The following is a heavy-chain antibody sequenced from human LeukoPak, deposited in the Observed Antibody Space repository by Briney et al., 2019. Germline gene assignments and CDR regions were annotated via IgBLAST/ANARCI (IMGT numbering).Heavy chain of an antibody. Sequence: SETLSLTCTVSGGSISSYYWSWIRQPPGKGLEWIGYIYYSGSTNYNPSLKSRVTISVDTSKNQFSLKLSSVTAADTAVYYCARASVRVGLSEDAFDIWGQGTMVTVSS. J-gene: IGHJ3*02. V-gene: IGHV4-59*12. CDR2: IYYSGST. CDR3: ARASVRVGLSEDAFDI. D-gene: IGHD2-15*01. CDR1: GGSISSYY.